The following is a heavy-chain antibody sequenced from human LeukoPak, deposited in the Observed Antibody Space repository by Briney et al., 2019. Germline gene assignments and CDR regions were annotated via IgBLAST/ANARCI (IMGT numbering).Heavy chain of an antibody. D-gene: IGHD5-24*01. CDR1: GGTFSSYA. V-gene: IGHV1-69*13. Sequence: ASVKVSCKASGGTFSSYAISWVRQAPGQGLEWMGGIIPIFGTANYAQKFQGRVTITADESTSTAYMELSSLRSEDTAVYYCARDRHGYRGFDYWGQGTLVTVSS. CDR3: ARDRHGYRGFDY. J-gene: IGHJ4*02. CDR2: IIPIFGTA.